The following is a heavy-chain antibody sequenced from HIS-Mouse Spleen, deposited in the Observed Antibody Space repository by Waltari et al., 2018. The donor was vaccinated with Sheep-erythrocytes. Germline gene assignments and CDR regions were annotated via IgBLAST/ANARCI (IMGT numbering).Heavy chain of an antibody. CDR2: ISYDGSNK. D-gene: IGHD2-8*01. CDR3: AKGDAMVYDAFDI. CDR1: GFPFSSHG. Sequence: VQLVASGGGVVQPGRSLILPWSASGFPFSSHGMHWVRQAPGKGLEWVAVISYDGSNKYYADSVKGRFTISRDNSKNTLYLQMNSLRAEDTAVYYCAKGDAMVYDAFDIWGQGTMVTVSS. J-gene: IGHJ3*02. V-gene: IGHV3-30*18.